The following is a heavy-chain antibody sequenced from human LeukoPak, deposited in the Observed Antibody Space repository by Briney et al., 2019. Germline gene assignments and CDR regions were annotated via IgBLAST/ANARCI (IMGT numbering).Heavy chain of an antibody. Sequence: ASVKVSCKVSGYTLTELSMHWVRQAPGKGLEWMGGFDPEDGETIYAQKFQGRVTMTEDTSTDTAYMELSSLRSEDTAVYYCATKTYGSGSPGVYYFDYWGQGTLVTVSS. CDR2: FDPEDGET. CDR3: ATKTYGSGSPGVYYFDY. J-gene: IGHJ4*02. D-gene: IGHD3-10*01. CDR1: GYTLTELS. V-gene: IGHV1-24*01.